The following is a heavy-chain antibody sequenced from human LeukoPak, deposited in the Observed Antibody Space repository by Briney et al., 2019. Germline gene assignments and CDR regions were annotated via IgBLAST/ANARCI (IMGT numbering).Heavy chain of an antibody. CDR2: ISSSGGST. J-gene: IGHJ4*02. CDR1: GYSISSGYY. CDR3: AKCLWGGDCYSPIDY. V-gene: IGHV3-23*01. Sequence: ETLSLTCTVSGYSISSGYYWGWIRQPPGKGLAWVSAISSSGGSTYYADSVKGRFTISRDNSKNTLYLQVNSLRAEDTAVYYCAKCLWGGDCYSPIDYWGQGTLVTVSS. D-gene: IGHD2-21*02.